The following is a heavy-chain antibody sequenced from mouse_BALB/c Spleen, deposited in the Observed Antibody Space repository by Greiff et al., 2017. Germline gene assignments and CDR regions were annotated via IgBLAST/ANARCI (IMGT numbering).Heavy chain of an antibody. Sequence: QVQLQQSGPELVKPGASVKISCKASGYAFSSSWMNWVKQRPGQGLEWIGRIYPGDGDTNYNGKFKGKATLTADKSSSTAYMQLSSLTSVDSAVYFCAMDRYGAMDYWGQGTSVTVSS. CDR3: AMDRYGAMDY. CDR2: IYPGDGDT. V-gene: IGHV1-82*01. D-gene: IGHD2-14*01. J-gene: IGHJ4*01. CDR1: GYAFSSSW.